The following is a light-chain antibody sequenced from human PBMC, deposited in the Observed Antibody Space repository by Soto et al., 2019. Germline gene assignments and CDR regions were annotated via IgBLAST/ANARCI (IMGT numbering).Light chain of an antibody. CDR1: QSISSY. V-gene: IGKV1-39*01. CDR2: AAS. J-gene: IGKJ1*01. CDR3: QQSYSTLPWT. Sequence: DIQMTQSPSSLSASVVDRVTITFRASQSISSYLNWYQQKPGKAPKLLIYAASSLQSGVPSRFSGSGSGTDFTLTISSLQPEDFATYYCQQSYSTLPWTFGQGTKVDIK.